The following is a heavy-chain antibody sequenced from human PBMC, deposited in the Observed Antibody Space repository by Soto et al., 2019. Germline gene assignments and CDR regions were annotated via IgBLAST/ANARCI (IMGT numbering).Heavy chain of an antibody. CDR1: GFTFSSYA. D-gene: IGHD5-12*01. J-gene: IGHJ5*02. CDR3: ATRQSSRGPEWLPNH. CDR2: ISGSGGST. V-gene: IGHV3-23*01. Sequence: PGGSLRLSCAASGFTFSSYAMSWVRQAPGKGLEWVSAISGSGGSTYYADSVKGRFTISRDDSKNTLYLQMNSLRAEDTAVYYCATRQSSRGPEWLPNHWGQGTLVTVSS.